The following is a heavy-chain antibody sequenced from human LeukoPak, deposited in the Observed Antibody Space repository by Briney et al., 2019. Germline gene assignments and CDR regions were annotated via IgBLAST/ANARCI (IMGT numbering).Heavy chain of an antibody. CDR2: IRSKANSYAT. D-gene: IGHD6-6*01. Sequence: GGSLRLSCAASGFTFSGSAMHWVRQASGKGLEWVGRIRSKANSYATAYAASVKGRFTISRDDSKNTAYLQMNSLKTGDTAVYYCARDLKYSSSSPFDYWGQGTLVTVSS. CDR1: GFTFSGSA. CDR3: ARDLKYSSSSPFDY. V-gene: IGHV3-73*01. J-gene: IGHJ4*02.